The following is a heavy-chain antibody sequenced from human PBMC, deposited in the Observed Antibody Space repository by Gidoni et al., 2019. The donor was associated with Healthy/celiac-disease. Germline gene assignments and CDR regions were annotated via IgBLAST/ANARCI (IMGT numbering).Heavy chain of an antibody. J-gene: IGHJ4*02. D-gene: IGHD1-1*01. CDR2: ISSSSSTI. V-gene: IGHV3-48*01. CDR1: SYS. Sequence: SYSMNWVRQAPGKGLEWVSYISSSSSTIYYADSVKGRFTISRDNAKNSLYLQMNSLRAEDTAVYYCASGAYNWNDVLYPLLPLDYWGQGTLVTVSS. CDR3: ASGAYNWNDVLYPLLPLDY.